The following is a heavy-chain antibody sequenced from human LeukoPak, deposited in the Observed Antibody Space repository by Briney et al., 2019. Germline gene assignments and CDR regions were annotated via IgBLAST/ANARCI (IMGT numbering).Heavy chain of an antibody. CDR3: ARAGESGIAVKLSYGMDV. J-gene: IGHJ6*02. CDR1: GFTFSTYW. Sequence: PGGSLRLSCAASGFTFSTYWMSWVRQAPGKGLEWVSVIYSGGSTYYADSVKGRFTISRDNSKNTLYLQMNSLRAEDTAVYYCARAGESGIAVKLSYGMDVWGQGTTVTVSS. CDR2: IYSGGST. V-gene: IGHV3-53*01. D-gene: IGHD6-19*01.